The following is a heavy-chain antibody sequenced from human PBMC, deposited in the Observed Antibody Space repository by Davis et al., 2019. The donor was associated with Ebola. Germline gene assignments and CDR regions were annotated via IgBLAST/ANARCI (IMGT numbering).Heavy chain of an antibody. Sequence: SETLSLTCAVYGGSFSGYYWSWIRQPPGKGLEWIGYIYYSGSTYYNQSLKSRVTISVDTSKNQFSLKLSSVTAADTAVYYCARGDIVVVPAAILHYYYGMDVWGQGTTVTVSS. CDR1: GGSFSGYY. V-gene: IGHV4-59*08. CDR3: ARGDIVVVPAAILHYYYGMDV. J-gene: IGHJ6*02. D-gene: IGHD2-2*02. CDR2: IYYSGST.